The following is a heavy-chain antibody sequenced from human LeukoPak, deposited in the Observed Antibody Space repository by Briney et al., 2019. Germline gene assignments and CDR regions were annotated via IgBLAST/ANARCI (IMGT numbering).Heavy chain of an antibody. CDR3: ARDRDVMYSSTWDFDY. J-gene: IGHJ4*02. D-gene: IGHD6-13*01. V-gene: IGHV3-30*02. Sequence: PGGSLRLSCAASGFTFSTYGMHWVRQAPGKGLEWVAFIRNDGSNKYYTDSVKGRFTISRDNSKNTLYLQMNSLRAEDTAVYYCARDRDVMYSSTWDFDYWGQGTLVTVSS. CDR2: IRNDGSNK. CDR1: GFTFSTYG.